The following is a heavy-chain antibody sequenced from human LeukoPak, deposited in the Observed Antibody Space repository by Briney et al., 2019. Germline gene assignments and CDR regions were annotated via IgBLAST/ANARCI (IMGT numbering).Heavy chain of an antibody. Sequence: GASVKVSCKASGYTFTGYYMHWVRQAPGQGLEWMGWINPNSGGTNYAQKFQGRVTMTRDTSISTAYMELSRLRSDDTAVYYCARDRDCSSTSCYTPPPYYMDVWGKGTTVTVSS. V-gene: IGHV1-2*02. CDR3: ARDRDCSSTSCYTPPPYYMDV. CDR2: INPNSGGT. J-gene: IGHJ6*03. D-gene: IGHD2-2*02. CDR1: GYTFTGYY.